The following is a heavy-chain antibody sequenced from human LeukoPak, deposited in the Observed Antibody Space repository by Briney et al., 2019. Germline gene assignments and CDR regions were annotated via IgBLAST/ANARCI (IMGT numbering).Heavy chain of an antibody. V-gene: IGHV3-7*01. D-gene: IGHD3-10*01. Sequence: GGSLRLPCAASGFTFSRYWMRWVRQAPGKGLEGVANIKNDGSEEYYVDSVKGRFTISRDNVRNSLFLQMNSLTVEDTAVYYCARAIRGSAVDTGDRWGQGTLVTVSS. CDR3: ARAIRGSAVDTGDR. CDR2: IKNDGSEE. CDR1: GFTFSRYW. J-gene: IGHJ4*02.